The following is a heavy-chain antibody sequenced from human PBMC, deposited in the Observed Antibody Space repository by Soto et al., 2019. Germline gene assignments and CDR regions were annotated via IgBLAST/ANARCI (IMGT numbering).Heavy chain of an antibody. CDR3: ATFHGGSRYFGY. CDR1: GGSISSGDYY. J-gene: IGHJ4*02. Sequence: SETLSLTCTVSGGSISSGDYYWRWIRQPPGKGLECIGYIYYSGSTYYNPSLKSRLTISVDTSKNQFSLKLSSVTGADTAVYYCATFHGGSRYFGYWGQGTLVTVSS. D-gene: IGHD3-9*01. V-gene: IGHV4-30-4*01. CDR2: IYYSGST.